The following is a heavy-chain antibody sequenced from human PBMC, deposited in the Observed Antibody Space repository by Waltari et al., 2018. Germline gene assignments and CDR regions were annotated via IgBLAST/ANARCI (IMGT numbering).Heavy chain of an antibody. CDR2: INHSGST. Sequence: QVQLQQWGAGLLKPSETLSLTCAVYGGSFSGYYWSWIRQPPGKGLEWIGEINHSGSTNSSPSLKSRVTISVDTSKNQFSLKLSSVTAADTAVYYCARGGRGSSGWLGYGMDVWGQGTTVTVSS. CDR3: ARGGRGSSGWLGYGMDV. J-gene: IGHJ6*02. D-gene: IGHD6-19*01. V-gene: IGHV4-34*01. CDR1: GGSFSGYY.